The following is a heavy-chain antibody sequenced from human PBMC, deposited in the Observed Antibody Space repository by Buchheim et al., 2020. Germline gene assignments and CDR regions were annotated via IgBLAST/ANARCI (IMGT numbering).Heavy chain of an antibody. CDR3: AKSTDYDFWSGMALADY. Sequence: EAQLLESGGGLVQPGGSLRLSCAASGFTFSSYAMSLVRQAPGKGLEWVSSISASSGSTYYADSVKGRFTISIDNSKNTLYLQMNTLRAEDTAVYYCAKSTDYDFWSGMALADYWGQGTL. J-gene: IGHJ4*02. CDR1: GFTFSSYA. D-gene: IGHD3-3*01. CDR2: ISASSGST. V-gene: IGHV3-23*01.